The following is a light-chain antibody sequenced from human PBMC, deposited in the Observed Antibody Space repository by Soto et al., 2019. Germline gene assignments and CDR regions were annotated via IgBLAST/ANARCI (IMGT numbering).Light chain of an antibody. Sequence: AIPMTQSPSSLSASVGDRVTIHCRASQDIRNDLGWFQQKPGKAPKLLINTASTLQSGVSSRFSGSGSGTDFTLTISSLQPEDFATYYCLQDYIYPWTFGQGTKVDIK. J-gene: IGKJ1*01. CDR2: TAS. V-gene: IGKV1-6*01. CDR3: LQDYIYPWT. CDR1: QDIRND.